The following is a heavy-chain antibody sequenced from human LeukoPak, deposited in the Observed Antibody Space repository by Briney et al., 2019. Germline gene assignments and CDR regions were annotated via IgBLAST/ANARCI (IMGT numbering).Heavy chain of an antibody. J-gene: IGHJ4*02. V-gene: IGHV3-9*01. CDR3: ARSSYCGGDCYSGAVDC. D-gene: IGHD2-21*02. Sequence: PGRSLRLSCAASGFTFDDYAMHWVRQAPGKGLGWVSDISWNSGSIDYADSVKGRFTISRDNSKNTLYLQMNSLRAEDTAVYYCARSSYCGGDCYSGAVDCWGQGTLVTVSS. CDR2: ISWNSGSI. CDR1: GFTFDDYA.